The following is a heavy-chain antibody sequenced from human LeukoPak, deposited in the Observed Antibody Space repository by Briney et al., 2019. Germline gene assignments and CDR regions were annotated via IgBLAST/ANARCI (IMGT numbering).Heavy chain of an antibody. CDR3: ARVDDFWSGRFDY. CDR2: LNPIGGST. CDR1: GYTFTSYY. J-gene: IGHJ4*02. V-gene: IGHV1-46*01. D-gene: IGHD3-3*01. Sequence: ASVKVSFKASGYTFTSYYIHWVRQAPGQGLEWMGILNPIGGSTTYAQKFQGRVTMTRDTSTSTVYMELSSLRCEDTAVYYCARVDDFWSGRFDYWGRGTLVTVSS.